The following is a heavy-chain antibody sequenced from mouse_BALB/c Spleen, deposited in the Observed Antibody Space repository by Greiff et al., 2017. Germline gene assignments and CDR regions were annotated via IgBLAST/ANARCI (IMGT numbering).Heavy chain of an antibody. CDR1: GYTFTDYA. D-gene: IGHD2-14*01. J-gene: IGHJ4*01. CDR3: ARNYRYDGRYYYAMDY. Sequence: QVHVKQSGAELVRPGVSVKISCKGSGYTFTDYAMHWVKQSHAKSLEWIGVISTYYGDASYNQKFKGKATMTVDKSSSTAYMELARLTSEDSAIYYCARNYRYDGRYYYAMDYWGQGTSVTVSS. V-gene: IGHV1S137*01. CDR2: ISTYYGDA.